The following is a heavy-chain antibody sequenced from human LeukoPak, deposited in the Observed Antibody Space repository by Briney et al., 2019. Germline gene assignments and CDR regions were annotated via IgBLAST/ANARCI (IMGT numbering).Heavy chain of an antibody. D-gene: IGHD3-9*01. CDR1: GYTFTSYY. CDR2: INPSGGST. V-gene: IGHV1-46*01. CDR3: ARADYDILTGCGMDV. Sequence: ASVKVSCKASGYTFTSYYMHWVRQAPGQGLEWMGIINPSGGSTSYAQKFRGRVTMTRDTSTSAVYMELSSLRSEDTAVYYCARADYDILTGCGMDVWGQGTTVTVSS. J-gene: IGHJ6*02.